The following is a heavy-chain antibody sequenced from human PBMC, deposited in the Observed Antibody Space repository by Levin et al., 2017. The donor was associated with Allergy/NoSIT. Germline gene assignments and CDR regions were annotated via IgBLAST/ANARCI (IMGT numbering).Heavy chain of an antibody. CDR2: IYYSGST. CDR3: ARELVVPAAGSWFDP. CDR1: GGSISSSSYY. V-gene: IGHV4-39*02. D-gene: IGHD2-2*01. J-gene: IGHJ5*02. Sequence: PGGSLRLSCTVSGGSISSSSYYWGWIRQPPGKGLEWIGSIYYSGSTYYNPSLKSRVTISVDTSKNQFSLKLSSVTATDTAVYYCARELVVPAAGSWFDPWGQGTLVTVSS.